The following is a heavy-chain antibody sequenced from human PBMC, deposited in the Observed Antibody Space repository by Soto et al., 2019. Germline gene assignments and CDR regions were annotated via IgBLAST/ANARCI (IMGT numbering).Heavy chain of an antibody. Sequence: EVQLVESGGGLVKPGGSLRLSCAASGFTFSSYSMNWVRQAPGKGLEWVSSISSSSSYIYYADSVKGRFTISRDNAKNSLYLQMNSLRAEDTALYYCARLTSYDSSGYDCYWGQGTLVTVSS. CDR3: ARLTSYDSSGYDCY. J-gene: IGHJ4*02. CDR2: ISSSSSYI. D-gene: IGHD3-22*01. CDR1: GFTFSSYS. V-gene: IGHV3-21*01.